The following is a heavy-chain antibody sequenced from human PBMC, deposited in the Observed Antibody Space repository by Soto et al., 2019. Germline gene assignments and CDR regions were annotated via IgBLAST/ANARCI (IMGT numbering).Heavy chain of an antibody. V-gene: IGHV3-74*01. CDR1: GFTFSSYW. J-gene: IGHJ4*02. D-gene: IGHD4-4*01. CDR3: ARGLGPRDYSTSTPPGFDY. Sequence: GGSLRLSCAASGFTFSSYWMRWVRQAPGKGLVWVSRINSDGSSTSYADSVKGRFTISRDNAKNTLYLQMNSLRAEDTAVYYCARGLGPRDYSTSTPPGFDYWGQGTLVTVSS. CDR2: INSDGSST.